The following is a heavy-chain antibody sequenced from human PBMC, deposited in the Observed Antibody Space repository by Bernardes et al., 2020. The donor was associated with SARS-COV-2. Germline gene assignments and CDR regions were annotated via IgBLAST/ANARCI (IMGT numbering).Heavy chain of an antibody. Sequence: GGYLKTSCNGPGYSLTRYWIGWVRPIPGKGLEWMGSIYPGDSDTRYSPSFQGQVTISADKSISTAYLQWSSLKASDTAMYYCARLDSYGLGWFDPWGQGTLGTVSS. CDR3: ARLDSYGLGWFDP. D-gene: IGHD5-18*01. V-gene: IGHV5-51*01. CDR2: IYPGDSDT. J-gene: IGHJ5*02. CDR1: GYSLTRYW.